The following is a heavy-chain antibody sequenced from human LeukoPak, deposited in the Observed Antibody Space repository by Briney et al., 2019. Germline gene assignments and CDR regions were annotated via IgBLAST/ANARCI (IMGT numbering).Heavy chain of an antibody. J-gene: IGHJ6*03. D-gene: IGHD3-10*01. CDR3: ARVKNYYGSGSFYNSYYYYYMDV. CDR1: GGSFRGYS. CDR2: INHSGRT. V-gene: IGHV4-34*01. Sequence: SETLSLTCAVYGGSFRGYSWSWIRQPPGKGLEWIGEINHSGRTRFNPSLKSRVTISLDTSKKQFPLKLSSVTAADTAVYYCARVKNYYGSGSFYNSYYYYYMDVWGKGTTVTVSS.